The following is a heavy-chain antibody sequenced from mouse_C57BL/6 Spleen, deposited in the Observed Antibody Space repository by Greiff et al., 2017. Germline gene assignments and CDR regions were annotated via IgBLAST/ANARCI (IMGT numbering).Heavy chain of an antibody. V-gene: IGHV10-3*01. CDR3: VREGPGAMDY. Sequence: VKDRFTISRDDSQSMLYLQMNNLKTEDTAMYYYVREGPGAMDYWGQGTSVTVSS. J-gene: IGHJ4*01.